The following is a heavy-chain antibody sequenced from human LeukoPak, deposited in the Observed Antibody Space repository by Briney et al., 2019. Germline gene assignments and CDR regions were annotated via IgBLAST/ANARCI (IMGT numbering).Heavy chain of an antibody. Sequence: PSETLSLTCTVSGGSISTSTHYWGWIRQPPGKGLEWIATIYYTGSSYYNPSPKSRVTISVDTSRNLFSLKLSSVTAADTAVYFCARNKGQLAPFDYWGQGTLVTVSS. CDR1: GGSISTSTHY. CDR2: IYYTGSS. D-gene: IGHD6-6*01. J-gene: IGHJ4*02. CDR3: ARNKGQLAPFDY. V-gene: IGHV4-39*02.